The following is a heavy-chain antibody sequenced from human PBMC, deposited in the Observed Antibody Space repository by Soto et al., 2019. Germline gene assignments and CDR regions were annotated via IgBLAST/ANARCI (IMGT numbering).Heavy chain of an antibody. CDR3: ASAYCSSMVGCNGMDV. V-gene: IGHV1-69*13. CDR2: IIPIFGTA. Sequence: SVKVSCKASGGTFSSYAISWVRQAPGQGLEWMGGIIPIFGTANYAQKFQGRVTITADESTSTAYMELSSLRSEDTAVYYCASAYCSSMVGCNGMDVWGQGTKVTVSS. J-gene: IGHJ6*02. CDR1: GGTFSSYA. D-gene: IGHD2-2*01.